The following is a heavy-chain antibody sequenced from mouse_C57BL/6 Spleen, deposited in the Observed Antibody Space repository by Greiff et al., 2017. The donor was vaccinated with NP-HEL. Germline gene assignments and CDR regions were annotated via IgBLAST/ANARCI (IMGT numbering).Heavy chain of an antibody. CDR2: IRSKSNNYAT. J-gene: IGHJ3*01. CDR1: GFSFNTYA. V-gene: IGHV10-1*01. CDR3: VRGFFAY. Sequence: DVHLVESGGGLVQPKGSLKLSCAASGFSFNTYAMNWVRQAPGKGLEWVARIRSKSNNYATYYADSVKDRFTISRDDSESMLYLQMNNLKTEDTAMYYCVRGFFAYWGQGTLVTVSA.